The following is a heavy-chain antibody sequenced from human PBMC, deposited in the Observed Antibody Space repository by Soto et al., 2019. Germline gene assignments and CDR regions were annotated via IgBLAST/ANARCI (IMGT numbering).Heavy chain of an antibody. V-gene: IGHV1-69*13. Sequence: SVKVSCKASGYAFTGYYMHWVRQAPGQGLEWMGGIIPIFNTVNCAQEFQDRVTITADDSTTTAYMELSSLTSEDTAVYYCARVRRDRMTMIGPVGSFDIWGQGAMVTV. CDR3: ARVRRDRMTMIGPVGSFDI. CDR1: GYAFTGYY. J-gene: IGHJ3*02. D-gene: IGHD3-22*01. CDR2: IIPIFNTV.